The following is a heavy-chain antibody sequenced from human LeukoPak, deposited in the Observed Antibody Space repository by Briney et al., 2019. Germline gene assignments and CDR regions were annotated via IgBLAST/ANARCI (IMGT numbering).Heavy chain of an antibody. CDR3: TRIASGIDYDWNDEESY. CDR2: IRSKAYGGTT. D-gene: IGHD1-1*01. V-gene: IGHV3-49*03. CDR1: GFTFGDYA. Sequence: GGSLRLSCTGSGFTFGDYAMSWFRQAPGKGLEWVGFIRSKAYGGTTEYAASVKGRFTISRDDSKSIAYLQMNSLKTEDTAMFYCTRIASGIDYDWNDEESYWGQGTLVTVSS. J-gene: IGHJ4*02.